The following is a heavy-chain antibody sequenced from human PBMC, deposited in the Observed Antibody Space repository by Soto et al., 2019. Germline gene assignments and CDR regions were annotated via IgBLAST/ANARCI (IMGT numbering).Heavy chain of an antibody. V-gene: IGHV4-59*01. D-gene: IGHD6-13*01. CDR1: GYTFTGYY. CDR3: ARKAGIAAAGPFDY. J-gene: IGHJ4*02. CDR2: IYYSGST. Sequence: SCKASGYTFTGYYIHWVLHAPGQGLEWIGYIYYSGSTNYNPSLKSRVTISVDTSKNQFSLKLSSVTAADTAVYYCARKAGIAAAGPFDYWGQGTLVTVSS.